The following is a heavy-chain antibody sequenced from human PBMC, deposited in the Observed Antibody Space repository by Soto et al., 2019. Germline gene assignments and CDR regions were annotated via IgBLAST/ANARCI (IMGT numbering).Heavy chain of an antibody. CDR2: IKNKNDGGTI. J-gene: IGHJ4*01. CDR1: GFSFKNAW. Sequence: EVELVESGGGLVKPGGSLTLSCAASGFSFKNAWMNWVRQAPGKGLEWVGRIKNKNDGGTIDYAAFVKGRFTISRDASENTLYLHMNDLKTEDSGVYFCTGLWFGEIYNYWGQGSLVTVSS. V-gene: IGHV3-15*07. CDR3: TGLWFGEIYNY. D-gene: IGHD3-10*01.